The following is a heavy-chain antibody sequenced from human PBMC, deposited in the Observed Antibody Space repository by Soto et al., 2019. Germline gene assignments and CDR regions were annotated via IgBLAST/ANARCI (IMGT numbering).Heavy chain of an antibody. D-gene: IGHD3-22*01. CDR2: IYYSGST. CDR1: GGSISSGDYY. J-gene: IGHJ4*02. Sequence: QVQLQESGPGLVKPSQTLSLTCTVSGGSISSGDYYWSWIRQPPGKGLEWIGYIYYSGSTYYNPSLMSLVTIAVDTSKDQFSLELGSGTAADTAVYHCARGSYSYASRGYYHYWGQGALVTVSS. V-gene: IGHV4-30-4*01. CDR3: ARGSYSYASRGYYHY.